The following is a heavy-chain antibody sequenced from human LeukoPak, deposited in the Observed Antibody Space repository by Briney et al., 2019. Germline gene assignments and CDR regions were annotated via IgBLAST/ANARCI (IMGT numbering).Heavy chain of an antibody. V-gene: IGHV3-11*04. D-gene: IGHD3-22*01. Sequence: PGGSLRLSCAASGFTFSDYYMGWIRQAPGKGLEWVSYISSSGSTIYYADSVKGRFTISRDNAKNSLYLQMNSLRAEDTAVYYCARDRGHYYDSSGLRCAFDIWGQGTMVTVSS. CDR1: GFTFSDYY. CDR2: ISSSGSTI. CDR3: ARDRGHYYDSSGLRCAFDI. J-gene: IGHJ3*02.